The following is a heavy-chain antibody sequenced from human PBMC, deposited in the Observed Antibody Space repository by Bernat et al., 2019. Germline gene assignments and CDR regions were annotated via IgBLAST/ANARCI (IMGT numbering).Heavy chain of an antibody. D-gene: IGHD1-1*01. Sequence: EVQLLQSGGGLVQPGGSLRVSCAASGFTFSNYAMSWARQAPGKGLEWVTVTTANGDRTFNRDSLKGRFTISRDKSKNTLYRRMDGLRVEDTAVYYCVKQGRPVLWYTTDHWGKGTLVTVSS. V-gene: IGHV3-23*02. J-gene: IGHJ4*02. CDR2: TTANGDRT. CDR3: VKQGRPVLWYTTDH. CDR1: GFTFSNYA.